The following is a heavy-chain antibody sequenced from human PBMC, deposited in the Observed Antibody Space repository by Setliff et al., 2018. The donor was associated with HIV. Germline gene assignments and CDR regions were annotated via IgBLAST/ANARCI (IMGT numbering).Heavy chain of an antibody. J-gene: IGHJ4*02. CDR1: GYSINSGFS. V-gene: IGHV4-38-2*01. CDR2: IYQSGSI. D-gene: IGHD3-3*01. Sequence: PSETLSLTCAASGYSINSGFSRAWIRQPPGQGPQWIGSIYQSGSIYYNPSLQSRVTISVDSSKNQFSLNLFSVTAADTAVYYCARRGSSGDPWSGSHYLYYFDCWGQGTLVTVPQ. CDR3: ARRGSSGDPWSGSHYLYYFDC.